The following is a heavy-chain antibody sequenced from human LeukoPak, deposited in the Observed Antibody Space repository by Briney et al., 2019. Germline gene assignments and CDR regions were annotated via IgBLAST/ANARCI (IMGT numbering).Heavy chain of an antibody. V-gene: IGHV3-23*01. CDR2: ISIGGGSA. J-gene: IGHJ6*02. CDR1: GFSFSNYA. Sequence: GGSLRLSCAASGFSFSNYAMNWVRQALEKGLEWVSPISIGGGSAYYADSVKGRFTISRDNSKNTLYLQMNSLRVEDTAVYYCAKTGAYNDFWSGTNGMDVWARGTTVTVSS. CDR3: AKTGAYNDFWSGTNGMDV. D-gene: IGHD3-3*01.